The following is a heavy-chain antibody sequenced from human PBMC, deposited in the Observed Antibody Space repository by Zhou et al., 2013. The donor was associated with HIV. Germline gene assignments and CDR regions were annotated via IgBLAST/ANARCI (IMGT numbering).Heavy chain of an antibody. Sequence: QVQLQESGPGLVKPSETLSLTCTVSGGSISSSSYYWGWIRQPPGKGLEWIGSIYYSGSTYYNPSLKSRVIMSVDTSKNQFSLKLSSVTAADTAVYYCARETSFTPNYFDYWGQGTLVTVSS. J-gene: IGHJ4*02. V-gene: IGHV4-39*07. CDR2: IYYSGST. CDR3: ARETSFTPNYFDY. D-gene: IGHD1-7*01. CDR1: GGSISSSSYY.